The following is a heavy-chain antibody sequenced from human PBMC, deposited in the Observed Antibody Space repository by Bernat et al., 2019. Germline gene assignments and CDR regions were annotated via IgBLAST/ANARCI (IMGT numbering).Heavy chain of an antibody. V-gene: IGHV3-7*04. CDR1: GCTFSMNW. CDR3: ARSPGTGTVDY. D-gene: IGHD1-1*01. Sequence: EVQLVESGGGLVQLGGSLRLSCSASGCTFSMNWMSWVRQAPGKGLEWVANINQDGSEKYYVDSVMGRFTISRDNAKNSLYLQMSSLRVDDTAVYYCARSPGTGTVDYWGQGTLVTVSS. J-gene: IGHJ4*02. CDR2: INQDGSEK.